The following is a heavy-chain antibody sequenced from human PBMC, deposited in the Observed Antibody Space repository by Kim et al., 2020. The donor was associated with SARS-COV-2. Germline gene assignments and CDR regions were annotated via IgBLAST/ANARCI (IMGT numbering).Heavy chain of an antibody. D-gene: IGHD5-18*01. J-gene: IGHJ4*02. CDR1: GFTFSSYA. CDR2: ISGSGGST. CDR3: AKAGLSGRTAMVYFDY. V-gene: IGHV3-23*01. Sequence: GGSLRLSCAASGFTFSSYAMSWVRQAPGKGLEWVSAISGSGGSTYYADSVKGRFTISRDNSKNTLYLQMNSLRAEDTAVYYCAKAGLSGRTAMVYFDYWGQGTLVTVSS.